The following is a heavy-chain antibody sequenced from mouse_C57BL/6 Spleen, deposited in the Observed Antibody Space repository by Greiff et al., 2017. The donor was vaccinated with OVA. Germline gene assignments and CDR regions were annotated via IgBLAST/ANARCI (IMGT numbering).Heavy chain of an antibody. V-gene: IGHV10-3*01. CDR1: GFTFNTYA. CDR2: IRSKSSNYAT. J-gene: IGHJ4*01. Sequence: DVKLVESGGGLVQPKGSLKLSCAASGFTFNTYAMHWVRQAPGKGLEWVARIRSKSSNYATYYADSVKDRFTISRDDSQSMLYLQMNNLKTEDTAMYYCVREGTAQAYYAMDYWGQGTSVTVSS. CDR3: VREGTAQAYYAMDY. D-gene: IGHD3-2*02.